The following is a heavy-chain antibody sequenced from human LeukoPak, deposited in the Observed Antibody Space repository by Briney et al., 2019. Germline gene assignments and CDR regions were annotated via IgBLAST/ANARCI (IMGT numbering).Heavy chain of an antibody. J-gene: IGHJ4*02. D-gene: IGHD1-26*01. CDR2: ISWNSGSI. CDR1: GFTFDDYA. Sequence: TGGSLRLSCAASGFTFDDYAMHWVRQAPGKGLEWVSGISWNSGSIGYADPVKGRFTISRDNAKNSLYLQMNSLRAEDMALYYCAKDSDPYGSGSYDYWGQGTLVTVSS. CDR3: AKDSDPYGSGSYDY. V-gene: IGHV3-9*03.